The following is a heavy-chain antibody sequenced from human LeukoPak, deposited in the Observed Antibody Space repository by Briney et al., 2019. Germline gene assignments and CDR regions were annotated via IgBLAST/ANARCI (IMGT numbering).Heavy chain of an antibody. CDR3: AREGSGSYVLNWFDP. CDR2: IIPIFGTA. J-gene: IGHJ5*02. CDR1: GGTFSSYA. V-gene: IGHV1-69*05. D-gene: IGHD1-26*01. Sequence: GASVKVSCKASGGTFSSYAISWVRRAPGQGIEWMGGIIPIFGTANYAQKFQGRVTITTDESTSTAYMELSSLRSEDTAVYYCAREGSGSYVLNWFDPWGQGTLVTVSS.